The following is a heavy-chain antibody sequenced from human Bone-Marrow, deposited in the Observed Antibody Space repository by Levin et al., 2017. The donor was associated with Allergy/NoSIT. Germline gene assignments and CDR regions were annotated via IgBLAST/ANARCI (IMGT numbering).Heavy chain of an antibody. Sequence: PSETLSLTCAVSGGSISSSNWWSWVRQPPGKGLEWIGEIYHSGSTNYNPSLKSRVTISVDKSKNQFSLKLSSVTAADTAVYYCARARGIVVVVAATLPGEFDYWGQGTLVTVSS. J-gene: IGHJ4*02. CDR2: IYHSGST. CDR1: GGSISSSNW. V-gene: IGHV4-4*02. CDR3: ARARGIVVVVAATLPGEFDY. D-gene: IGHD2-15*01.